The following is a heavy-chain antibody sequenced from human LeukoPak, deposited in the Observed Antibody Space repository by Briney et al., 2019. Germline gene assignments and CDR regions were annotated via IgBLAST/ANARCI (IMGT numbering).Heavy chain of an antibody. CDR1: GGSISSGGYY. Sequence: SETLSLTCTVSGGSISSGGYYWSWIRQHPGKGLEWIGYIYYSGSTYYNPSLKSRVTISVDTSKNQFSLKLSSVTAADTAVYYCARAGSLTGELDWFDPWGQGTLVTVSS. D-gene: IGHD7-27*01. J-gene: IGHJ5*02. CDR3: ARAGSLTGELDWFDP. V-gene: IGHV4-31*03. CDR2: IYYSGST.